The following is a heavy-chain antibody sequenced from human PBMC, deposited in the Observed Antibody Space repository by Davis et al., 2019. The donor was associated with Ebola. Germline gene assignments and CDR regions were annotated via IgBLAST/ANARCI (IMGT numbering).Heavy chain of an antibody. V-gene: IGHV1-18*01. Sequence: AASVKVSCKASGYTFTSYGISWVRQVPGQGLEWMGWISAYNGNTNYAQKLQGRVTITADKSTSTAYMELSSLRSEDTAVYYCARFTTKSTYYDFWSVDIGGYYYYGMDVWGQGTTVTVSS. CDR2: ISAYNGNT. CDR3: ARFTTKSTYYDFWSVDIGGYYYYGMDV. CDR1: GYTFTSYG. D-gene: IGHD3-3*01. J-gene: IGHJ6*02.